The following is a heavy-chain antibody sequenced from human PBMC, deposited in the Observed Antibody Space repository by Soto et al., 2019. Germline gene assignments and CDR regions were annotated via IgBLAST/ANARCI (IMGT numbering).Heavy chain of an antibody. D-gene: IGHD3-22*01. CDR3: GREDEYYYDSSGSRFGFDP. Sequence: SETLSLTCTFSGCSISSYYWSWIRQPPGKGLEWIGYIYYSGSTNYNPSLKSRVTISVDTSKNQFSLKLSSVTAADTAVYYCGREDEYYYDSSGSRFGFDPWGQGTLVAVSS. CDR1: GCSISSYY. J-gene: IGHJ5*02. V-gene: IGHV4-59*01. CDR2: IYYSGST.